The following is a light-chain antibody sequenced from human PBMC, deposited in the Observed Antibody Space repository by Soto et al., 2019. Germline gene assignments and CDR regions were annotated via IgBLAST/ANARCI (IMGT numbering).Light chain of an antibody. J-gene: IGKJ1*01. CDR2: GAS. CDR1: QGIRND. Sequence: AIQMTQSPSSLSASVGDRVTVTCRASQGIRNDLGWYQQKPGKAPKLLIYGASSLQSGVPSRFSGSGSGTDFTLTINNLQPEDFATYYCLQDYSYPRTFGQGTKVDI. V-gene: IGKV1-6*01. CDR3: LQDYSYPRT.